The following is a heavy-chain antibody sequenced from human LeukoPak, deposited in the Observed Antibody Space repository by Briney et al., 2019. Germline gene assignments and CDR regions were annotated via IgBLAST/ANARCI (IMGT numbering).Heavy chain of an antibody. CDR3: AKEGLGELSFFDY. CDR2: ISWDGGST. J-gene: IGHJ4*02. V-gene: IGHV3-43D*03. Sequence: GGSLRFSCAASGFTFDDYAMHWVRQAPGKGLEWVSLISWDGGSTYYADSVKGRFTISRDNSKNSLYLQMNSLRAEDTALYYCAKEGLGELSFFDYWGQGTLVTVSS. D-gene: IGHD3-16*02. CDR1: GFTFDDYA.